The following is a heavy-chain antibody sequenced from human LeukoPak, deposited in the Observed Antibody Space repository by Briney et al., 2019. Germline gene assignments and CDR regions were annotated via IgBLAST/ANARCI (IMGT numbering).Heavy chain of an antibody. D-gene: IGHD3-10*01. CDR1: GYTFTGYY. CDR2: INPNSGGT. Sequence: VASVKVSCKASGYTFTGYYMHWVRQAPGQGLEWMGWINPNSGGTNYAQKFQGRVTMTRDTSISTAYMELSRLRSDDTAVYYCASTYYGSGSYFKRGTPYNWFDPWGQGTLVTVSS. V-gene: IGHV1-2*02. J-gene: IGHJ5*02. CDR3: ASTYYGSGSYFKRGTPYNWFDP.